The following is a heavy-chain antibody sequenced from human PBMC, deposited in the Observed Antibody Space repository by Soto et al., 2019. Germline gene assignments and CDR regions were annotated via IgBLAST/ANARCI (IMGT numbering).Heavy chain of an antibody. J-gene: IGHJ6*02. Sequence: ASVKVSCKASGGTFSSYAISWVRQAPGQGLEWMGGIIPIFGTANYAQKFQGRVTITADKSTSTAYMELSRLRSDDTAVYYCARGQEGLDYYYGMDVWGQGTTFTVSS. CDR1: GGTFSSYA. CDR3: ARGQEGLDYYYGMDV. V-gene: IGHV1-69*06. CDR2: IIPIFGTA.